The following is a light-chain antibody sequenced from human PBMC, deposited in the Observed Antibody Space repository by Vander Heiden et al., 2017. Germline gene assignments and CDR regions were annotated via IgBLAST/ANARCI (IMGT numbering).Light chain of an antibody. CDR3: QQYYSTPRLT. Sequence: DIVMTQSPDSLAVSLGERATINCKSSQSVLYSSNNKNYLAWYQQKPGQPPKLLIYWASTRESGVPDRFSGSGSGTDFTLTISSRQAEDVAVYYCQQYYSTPRLTFGGGTKVEIK. CDR2: WAS. CDR1: QSVLYSSNNKNY. J-gene: IGKJ4*01. V-gene: IGKV4-1*01.